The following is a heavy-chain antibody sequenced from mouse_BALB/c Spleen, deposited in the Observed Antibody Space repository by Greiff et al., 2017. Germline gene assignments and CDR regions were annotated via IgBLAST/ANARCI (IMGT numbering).Heavy chain of an antibody. J-gene: IGHJ3*01. CDR3: VRPHYYGSSAIAY. D-gene: IGHD1-1*01. Sequence: EVQVVESGGGLVQPKGSLKLSCAASGFTFNTYAMNWVRQAPGKGLEWVARIRSKSNNYATYYADSVKDRFTISRDDSQSMLYLQMNNLKTEDTAMYYYVRPHYYGSSAIAYWGQGTLVTVSA. CDR2: IRSKSNNYAT. CDR1: GFTFNTYA. V-gene: IGHV10-1*02.